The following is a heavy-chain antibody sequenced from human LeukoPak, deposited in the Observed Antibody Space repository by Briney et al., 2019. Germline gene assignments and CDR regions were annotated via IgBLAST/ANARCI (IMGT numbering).Heavy chain of an antibody. CDR3: ARVPGRTRYFDS. Sequence: PGGSLRLSCAASGFTFSSYWMSWVRQAPGKGLEWVASIKQDGREKFYADSVQGRFTISRDNAKNSLYLQVNSLRAEDTAVYYCARVPGRTRYFDSWGQGILVTVSS. CDR1: GFTFSSYW. D-gene: IGHD1-26*01. CDR2: IKQDGREK. J-gene: IGHJ4*02. V-gene: IGHV3-7*01.